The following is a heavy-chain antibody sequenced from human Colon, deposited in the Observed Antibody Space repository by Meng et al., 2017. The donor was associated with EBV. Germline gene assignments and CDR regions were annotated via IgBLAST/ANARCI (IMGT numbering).Heavy chain of an antibody. D-gene: IGHD6-19*01. CDR1: GGPISISTW. V-gene: IGHV4-4*02. J-gene: IGHJ4*02. CDR2: VYHSYGT. CDR3: ARDPYATGWAG. Sequence: QLQESGPGLAKLSSTLSRTCAVAGGPISISTWWSWVRQPPGKGLQWIGEVYHSYGTNYNPSLRGRVTISLDKSKNQFSLTLRAVTAADTAVYYCARDPYATGWAGWGQGTLVTVSS.